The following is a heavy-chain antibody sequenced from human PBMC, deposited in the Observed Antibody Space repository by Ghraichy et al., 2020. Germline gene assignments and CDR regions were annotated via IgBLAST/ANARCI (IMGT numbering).Heavy chain of an antibody. J-gene: IGHJ6*02. D-gene: IGHD6-25*01. CDR3: AKDILGWAFRHSSGRHYGMDV. CDR1: GFTFDDYA. Sequence: GGSLRLSCAASGFTFDDYAMHWVRQAPGKGLEWVSLISWDGGSTYYADSVKGRFTISRDNSKNSLYLQMNSLRAEDTALYYCAKDILGWAFRHSSGRHYGMDVWGQGTTVTVSS. V-gene: IGHV3-43D*04. CDR2: ISWDGGST.